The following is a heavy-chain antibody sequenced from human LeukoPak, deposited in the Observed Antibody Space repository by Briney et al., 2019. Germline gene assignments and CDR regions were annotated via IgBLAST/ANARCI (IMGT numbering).Heavy chain of an antibody. Sequence: GSLRLSCAASGFTFSDYYMSCIRQAPGKGLEWVSYISSSGSTIYYADSVKGRFTISRDNAKNSLYLQMNSLRAEDTAVYYCARDSLSSGWSAWFDPWGQGTLVTVSS. V-gene: IGHV3-11*01. CDR1: GFTFSDYY. CDR2: ISSSGSTI. D-gene: IGHD6-19*01. CDR3: ARDSLSSGWSAWFDP. J-gene: IGHJ5*02.